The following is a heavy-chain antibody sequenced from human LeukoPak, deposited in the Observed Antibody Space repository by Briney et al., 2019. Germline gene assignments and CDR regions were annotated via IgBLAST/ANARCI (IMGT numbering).Heavy chain of an antibody. V-gene: IGHV3-43*02. CDR3: AKDTGRSGWYSRFDP. CDR1: GFTFDDYA. J-gene: IGHJ5*02. CDR2: ISGDGGST. Sequence: GGSLRLSCAASGFTFDDYAMHWVRQAPGKGLEWVSLISGDGGSTYYADSVKGRFTISRDNSKNSLYLQMNSLRTEDTALYYCAKDTGRSGWYSRFDPGGRGTVTTVTA. D-gene: IGHD6-19*01.